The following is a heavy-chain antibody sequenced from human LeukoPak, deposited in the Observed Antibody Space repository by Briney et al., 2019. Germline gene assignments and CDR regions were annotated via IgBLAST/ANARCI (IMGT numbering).Heavy chain of an antibody. CDR3: AKDFRDGSSSFDY. CDR1: GFTFSSYA. Sequence: GGSLRLSCAASGFTFSSYAMSWVRQAPGKGLEWVSAISGSGGSTYYADSVKGRFTISRDNSKNTLYLQMNSLRAVDTAVYYCAKDFRDGSSSFDYWGQGTLVTVSS. D-gene: IGHD6-6*01. CDR2: ISGSGGST. J-gene: IGHJ4*02. V-gene: IGHV3-23*01.